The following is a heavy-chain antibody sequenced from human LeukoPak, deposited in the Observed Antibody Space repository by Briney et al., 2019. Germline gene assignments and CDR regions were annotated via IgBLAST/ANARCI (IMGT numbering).Heavy chain of an antibody. CDR1: GFAFSNYG. Sequence: GGSLRLSCAASGFAFSNYGMNWVRQAPGKGLEWLSYLSSTSTTIYYADSVKGRFTISRDNAKNSLYLQMNSLRGEDTAVYYCARGRWFDPWGQGTLVTVSS. J-gene: IGHJ5*02. CDR3: ARGRWFDP. CDR2: LSSTSTTI. V-gene: IGHV3-48*01.